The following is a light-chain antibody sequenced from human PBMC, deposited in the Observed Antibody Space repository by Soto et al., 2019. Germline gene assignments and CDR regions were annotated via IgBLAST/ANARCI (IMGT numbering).Light chain of an antibody. J-gene: IGLJ2*01. CDR1: SSDVGGYNY. V-gene: IGLV2-8*01. CDR3: SSYAGSNNVV. CDR2: EVS. Sequence: QSALTQPRSVSGCPGQSVTISCTGTSSDVGGYNYVSWYQQHPGKAPKLMISEVSKRPSGVPDRFSGSKSGNTASLTVSGLQAEDEADYYCSSYAGSNNVVFGGGTKVTVL.